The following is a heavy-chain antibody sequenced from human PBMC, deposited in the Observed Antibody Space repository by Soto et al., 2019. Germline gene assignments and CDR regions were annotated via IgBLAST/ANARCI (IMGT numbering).Heavy chain of an antibody. CDR3: ARASGYSYGYDDFFDN. CDR2: FHFSGST. CDR1: GGSINGYY. V-gene: IGHV4-59*01. Sequence: QVQLQESGPELVKPSETLSLTCTVSGGSINGYYWTWLRQSPTNGLEWIGYFHFSGSTKYNPSLESRLTISADTSKNQISLTLSSVTAADTAVYYCARASGYSYGYDDFFDNWGQGTLANVSS. D-gene: IGHD5-18*01. J-gene: IGHJ4*01.